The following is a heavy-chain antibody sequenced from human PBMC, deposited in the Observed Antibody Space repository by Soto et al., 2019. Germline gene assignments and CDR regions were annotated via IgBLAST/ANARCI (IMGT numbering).Heavy chain of an antibody. D-gene: IGHD3-10*01. Sequence: SETLSLTCAVYGGSFSGYYWSWIRQPPGKGLEWIGEINQSGSTNYNPSLKSRVTISVDTSKNQFSLKLSSVTAADTAVYYCARGGVTMVRGVIHWFDPWGQGTLVTVSS. J-gene: IGHJ5*02. V-gene: IGHV4-34*01. CDR2: INQSGST. CDR3: ARGGVTMVRGVIHWFDP. CDR1: GGSFSGYY.